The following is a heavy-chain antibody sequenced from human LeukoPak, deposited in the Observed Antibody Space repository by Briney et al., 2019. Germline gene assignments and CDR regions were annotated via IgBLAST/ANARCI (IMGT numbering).Heavy chain of an antibody. Sequence: PGRSLRLSCAASGFTFDDYAMHWVRQAPGKGLEWVSGISWNSGSIGYADSVKGRFTISRDNAKNSLYLQMNSLRAEDTAVYYCARDESLRYFDWLSLDYWGQGTLVTVSS. CDR1: GFTFDDYA. J-gene: IGHJ4*02. V-gene: IGHV3-9*01. D-gene: IGHD3-9*01. CDR2: ISWNSGSI. CDR3: ARDESLRYFDWLSLDY.